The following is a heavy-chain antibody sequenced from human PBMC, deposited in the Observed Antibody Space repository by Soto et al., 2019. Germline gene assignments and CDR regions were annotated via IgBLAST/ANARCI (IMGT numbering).Heavy chain of an antibody. CDR3: ARLKYSRVVRTFDY. CDR1: GGSIISGGYY. J-gene: IGHJ4*02. Sequence: SETLSLTCTVSGGSIISGGYYWIWIRQHPGKGLEWIGYIYYSGSTYYNPSLKSRFTISVDTSKNQFSLKLSSVTAADTAVYYCARLKYSRVVRTFDYWGQGTLVTVSS. CDR2: IYYSGST. V-gene: IGHV4-31*03. D-gene: IGHD6-6*01.